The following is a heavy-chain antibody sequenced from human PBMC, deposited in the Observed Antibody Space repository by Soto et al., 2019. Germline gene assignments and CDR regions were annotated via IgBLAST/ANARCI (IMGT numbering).Heavy chain of an antibody. Sequence: QVQLVQSGAEVKMPGSSVKVSCKAPGGTFSSYAISWVRQAPGQGLEWMGGIIPIFGTAKYAQKFQGRVTITADESTSTGYMELSSLRSEDTAVYYCARSQGGSSSLDIYYYYYYGMDVWGQGTTVTVSS. V-gene: IGHV1-69*01. CDR2: IIPIFGTA. J-gene: IGHJ6*02. CDR3: ARSQGGSSSLDIYYYYYYGMDV. D-gene: IGHD2-15*01. CDR1: GGTFSSYA.